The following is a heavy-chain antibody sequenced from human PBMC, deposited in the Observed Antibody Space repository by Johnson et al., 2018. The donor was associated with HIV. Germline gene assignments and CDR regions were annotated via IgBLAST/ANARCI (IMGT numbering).Heavy chain of an antibody. V-gene: IGHV3-33*06. CDR3: AKDIGDGYNRWGGLDI. J-gene: IGHJ3*02. D-gene: IGHD5-24*01. CDR2: IWNDGSNK. CDR1: GSLFSSYA. Sequence: AQLVESGGGVVRPGTSLRLSCAASGSLFSSYAMHWVRQAPGKGLEWVTLIWNDGSNKYYTDSVKGRFTISRDNSKNTMYLQMNSLRAEDTAVYYCAKDIGDGYNRWGGLDIWGQGTMVTVSS.